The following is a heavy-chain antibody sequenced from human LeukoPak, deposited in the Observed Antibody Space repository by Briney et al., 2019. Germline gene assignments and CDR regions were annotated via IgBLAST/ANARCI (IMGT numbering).Heavy chain of an antibody. CDR1: GFTFSSYS. D-gene: IGHD1-26*01. J-gene: IGHJ4*02. Sequence: GGSLRLSCAASGFTFSSYSMNWVRQAPGKGLEWVSSISSDSYCIYYTDSVKGRFTISRDNAENSLYLQMDSLRAEDTALYYCARSIVGAPFDYWGQGALVTVSS. V-gene: IGHV3-21*01. CDR2: ISSDSYCI. CDR3: ARSIVGAPFDY.